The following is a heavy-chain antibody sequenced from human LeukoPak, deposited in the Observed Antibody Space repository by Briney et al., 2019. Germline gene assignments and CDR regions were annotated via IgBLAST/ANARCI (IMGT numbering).Heavy chain of an antibody. Sequence: GGSLRLSCAASGFTVSSNYMSWVRQAPGKGLEWVSVIYSGGSTYYADSVKGRFTISRDNSKYTLYLQMNSLRAEDTAVYYCARVRGYYYDSSGYEPETSGAHAFDIWGQGTMVTVSS. CDR1: GFTVSSNY. CDR3: ARVRGYYYDSSGYEPETSGAHAFDI. V-gene: IGHV3-66*01. J-gene: IGHJ3*02. D-gene: IGHD3-22*01. CDR2: IYSGGST.